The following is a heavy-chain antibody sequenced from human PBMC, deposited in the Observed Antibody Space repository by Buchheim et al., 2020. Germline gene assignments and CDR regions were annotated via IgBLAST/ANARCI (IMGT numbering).Heavy chain of an antibody. CDR2: ISYDGSNK. J-gene: IGHJ6*02. CDR3: AKDLAYCGGDCYSALDYYYGMDV. V-gene: IGHV3-30*18. Sequence: QVQLVESGGGVVQPGRSLRLSCAASGFTFSSYGMHWVRQAPGKGLEWVAVISYDGSNKYYADSVKGRFTISRGNSKNTLYLQMNSLRAEDTAVYYCAKDLAYCGGDCYSALDYYYGMDVWGQGTT. CDR1: GFTFSSYG. D-gene: IGHD2-21*02.